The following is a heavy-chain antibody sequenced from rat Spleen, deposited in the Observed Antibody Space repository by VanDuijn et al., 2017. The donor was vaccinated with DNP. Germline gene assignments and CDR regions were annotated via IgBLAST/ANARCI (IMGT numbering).Heavy chain of an antibody. Sequence: EVQPVESGGGLVQPGRSLKLSCAASGFPFSNYGMHWIRQAPTKGLEWVASITNTGGSIYYPDSVKGRFTISRDNAQNTLYLQMDSLRSEDTATYYCAGRPPPTRGPFDYWGQGVTVTVSS. V-gene: IGHV5-19*01. CDR2: ITNTGGSI. CDR1: GFPFSNYG. CDR3: AGRPPPTRGPFDY. D-gene: IGHD1-4*01. J-gene: IGHJ2*01.